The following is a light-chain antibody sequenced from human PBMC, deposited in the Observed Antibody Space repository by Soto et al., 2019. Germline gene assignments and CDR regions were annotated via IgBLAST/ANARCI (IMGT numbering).Light chain of an antibody. J-gene: IGLJ1*01. Sequence: SVLTQPAPLSGAPGQSIALSFPGTRRDVGGYSYVSWYQQQPGKAPKLVISDVSNRPSGVSDRFSGSKSGNTASLTISGLQTEDEADYYCASYTTSSTYVFGTGTKVTVL. CDR3: ASYTTSSTYV. CDR1: RRDVGGYSY. V-gene: IGLV2-14*01. CDR2: DVS.